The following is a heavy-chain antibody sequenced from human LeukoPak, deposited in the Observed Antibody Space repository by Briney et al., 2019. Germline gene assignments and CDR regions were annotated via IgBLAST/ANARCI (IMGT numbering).Heavy chain of an antibody. CDR3: ARGGSGYSYGYLPYYFDY. Sequence: PWGSLRLSCAASGFTVSSNYMSWVRQAPGKGLEWVSVIYGGGSTYYADSVKGRFTISRDNSKNTLYLQMNSLRAEDTAVYYCARGGSGYSYGYLPYYFDYWGQGTLVTVSS. V-gene: IGHV3-53*01. CDR2: IYGGGST. D-gene: IGHD5-18*01. J-gene: IGHJ4*02. CDR1: GFTVSSNY.